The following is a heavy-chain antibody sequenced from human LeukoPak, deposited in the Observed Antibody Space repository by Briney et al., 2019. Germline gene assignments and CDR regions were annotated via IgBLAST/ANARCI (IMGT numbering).Heavy chain of an antibody. Sequence: PSETLSLTCTVSGGSISSYYWSWIRQPPGKGLEWIGYIYYSGSTNYNPSLKSRVTISVVTSKNQFSLKLSSVTAADTAVYYCARARNERRYYYYYMDVWGKGTTVTVSS. D-gene: IGHD1-1*01. CDR1: GGSISSYY. J-gene: IGHJ6*03. V-gene: IGHV4-59*01. CDR2: IYYSGST. CDR3: ARARNERRYYYYYMDV.